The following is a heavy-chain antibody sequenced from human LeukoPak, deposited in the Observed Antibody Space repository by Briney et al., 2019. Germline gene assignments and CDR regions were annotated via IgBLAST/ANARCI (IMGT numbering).Heavy chain of an antibody. CDR2: IYYSGST. J-gene: IGHJ5*02. V-gene: IGHV4-39*02. CDR1: GGSISSSSYY. CDR3: ARERITMIGPDP. D-gene: IGHD3-22*01. Sequence: PSETLSLTCTVSGGSISSSSYYWGWIRQPPGKGLEWIGSIYYSGSTYYNPSLKSRVTISVDTSKNQFSLKLSSVTAADTAVYYCARERITMIGPDPWGQGTLVTVSS.